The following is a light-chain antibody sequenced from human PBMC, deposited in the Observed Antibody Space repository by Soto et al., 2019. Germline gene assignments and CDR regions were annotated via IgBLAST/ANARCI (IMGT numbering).Light chain of an antibody. CDR3: QQYDSYPLT. V-gene: IGKV1-5*03. CDR1: QSVSTR. J-gene: IGKJ4*01. Sequence: DIQMTQSPSTLSASVGARVTITCRASQSVSTRLAWYQQKPGKAPNLLIFKASRLPSGVPSRFSGSGSGTEFTLTISSLQPDDFAIYYCQQYDSYPLTFGGGTTVEVK. CDR2: KAS.